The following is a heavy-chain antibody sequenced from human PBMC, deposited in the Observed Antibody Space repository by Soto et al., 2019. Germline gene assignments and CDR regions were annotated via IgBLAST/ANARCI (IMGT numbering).Heavy chain of an antibody. CDR3: ARAGLGDGSDY. CDR2: IYYSGST. Sequence: QVQLQESGPGLVKPSETLSLTCTVSGGSVSSGSYYWSWIRQPPGKGLEWIGYIYYSGSTKYNPSLKSRVTISVDTSKNPCSLKLSSVTAADTAVYYCARAGLGDGSDYWGQGTLVTVSS. J-gene: IGHJ4*02. D-gene: IGHD1-26*01. V-gene: IGHV4-61*01. CDR1: GGSVSSGSYY.